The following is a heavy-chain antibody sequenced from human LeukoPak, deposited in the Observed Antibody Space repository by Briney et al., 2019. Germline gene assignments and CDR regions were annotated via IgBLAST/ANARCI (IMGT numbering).Heavy chain of an antibody. V-gene: IGHV3-15*01. Sequence: GGSLRLSCAASGFTFSNACMTWVRLAPGKGLEWVGHIKSKTDGGTTDYAAPVKGRFTISRDDSKNTLYLQMNSLKTEDTAVYYCTTGTWIQLWLADYWGQGTLVTVSS. J-gene: IGHJ4*02. CDR2: IKSKTDGGTT. D-gene: IGHD5-18*01. CDR3: TTGTWIQLWLADY. CDR1: GFTFSNAC.